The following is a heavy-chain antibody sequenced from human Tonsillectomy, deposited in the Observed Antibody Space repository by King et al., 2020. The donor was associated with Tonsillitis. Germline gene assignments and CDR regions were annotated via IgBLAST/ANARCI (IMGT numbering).Heavy chain of an antibody. D-gene: IGHD2-2*02. J-gene: IGHJ4*02. CDR1: PGAISSGTYY. Sequence: QLQESGPGLVKPSETLSLTCTVSPGAISSGTYYWGWIRQPPGKGLKWIASIYYSGSTYYNPSLQSRVTISVDSSNNQFSLKLSSVTAADTAVYYCARSIPGANYKPSPFDYWGQGTLVTVSS. V-gene: IGHV4-39*07. CDR2: IYYSGST. CDR3: ARSIPGANYKPSPFDY.